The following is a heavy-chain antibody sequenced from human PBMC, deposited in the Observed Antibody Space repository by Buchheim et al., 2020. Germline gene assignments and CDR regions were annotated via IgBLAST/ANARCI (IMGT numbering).Heavy chain of an antibody. CDR1: GFTFSDLW. D-gene: IGHD1-1*01. J-gene: IGHJ4*02. CDR2: INSDGSST. V-gene: IGHV3-74*01. CDR3: ARDPLLNGGTLYY. Sequence: EVQLVESGGGLVQPGGSLRLSCAASGFTFSDLWMHWVRQTPGKGLMWVSRINSDGSSTIYGESVKGRFPVSRDNAKNTLSLQMNSLRAEDTGVYYCARDPLLNGGTLYYWGQGT.